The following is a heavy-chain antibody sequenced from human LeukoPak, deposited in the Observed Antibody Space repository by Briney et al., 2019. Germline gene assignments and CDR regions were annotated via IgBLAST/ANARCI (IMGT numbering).Heavy chain of an antibody. CDR2: IYHSGRT. J-gene: IGHJ5*02. D-gene: IGHD6-13*01. CDR1: GYSISSGYY. Sequence: SETLSLTCTVSGYSISSGYYWGWIRQPPGKGLEWIGSIYHSGRTYYNPSLKSRATISVDTSKNQCSLKLSSVTAADTAVYYCARDGDSSSVGWFDPWGQGTLVTVSS. CDR3: ARDGDSSSVGWFDP. V-gene: IGHV4-38-2*02.